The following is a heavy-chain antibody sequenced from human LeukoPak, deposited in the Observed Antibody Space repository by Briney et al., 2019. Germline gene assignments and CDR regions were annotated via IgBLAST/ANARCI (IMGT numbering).Heavy chain of an antibody. CDR1: GDSVSSNTPA. CDR3: AASAGGFYA. J-gene: IGHJ5*02. D-gene: IGHD4-23*01. CDR2: TYYRSKWYN. V-gene: IGHV6-1*01. Sequence: SQTLSLTCAISGDSVSSNTPAWNWIRQSPSRGLEWLGRTYYRSKWYNDYAVSVRSRIAINPDTSKNQFSLQLNSVTPEDTAIYYCAASAGGFYAWGQGTLVTVSS.